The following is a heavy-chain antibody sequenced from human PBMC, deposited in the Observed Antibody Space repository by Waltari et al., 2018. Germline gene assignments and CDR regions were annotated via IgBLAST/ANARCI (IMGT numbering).Heavy chain of an antibody. CDR2: IYPGDSDT. D-gene: IGHD3-16*01. V-gene: IGHV5-51*01. Sequence: EVQLVQSGAEVKKPGESLRISCGGSGYGFSRYWLAWVRQMPGKGLEWMGTIYPGDSDTTYSPSFQGQVTISADKSLRTVYLQWSSLKASDTAVYYCARHIMTEEGSSFDWFDPWGQGTQVTVSS. CDR1: GYGFSRYW. J-gene: IGHJ5*02. CDR3: ARHIMTEEGSSFDWFDP.